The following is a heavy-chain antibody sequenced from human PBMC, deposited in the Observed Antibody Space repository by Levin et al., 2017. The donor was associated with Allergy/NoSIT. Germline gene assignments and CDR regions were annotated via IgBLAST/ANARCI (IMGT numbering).Heavy chain of an antibody. CDR1: GGSFSTYY. D-gene: IGHD6-6*01. CDR2: INHSGST. CDR3: AGGRKGIAARPGYYYMDV. V-gene: IGHV4-34*01. Sequence: SETLSLTCAVYGGSFSTYYWTWIRQPPGKGLEWIGEINHSGSTNYNPSLKSRVTISVDTSKNQFSLKLSSVTAADTAVYYCAGGRKGIAARPGYYYMDVWDTGTTVTVSS. J-gene: IGHJ6*03.